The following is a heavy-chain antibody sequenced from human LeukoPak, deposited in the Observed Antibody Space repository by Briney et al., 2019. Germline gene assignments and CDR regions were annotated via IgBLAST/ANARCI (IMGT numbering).Heavy chain of an antibody. D-gene: IGHD2-15*01. V-gene: IGHV3-23*01. CDR3: AKYGVVLPPGSHIPHWFDP. CDR1: GFTFSSYA. CDR2: VVGGGAT. Sequence: PGGSLRLSCAASGFTFSSYAMTWVRHAPGKGLEGVSTVVGGGATFYAATVKGRFTISIDKSKNTLYLQMNSLRGDDTAVYYCAKYGVVLPPGSHIPHWFDPWGQGSLVTVSS. J-gene: IGHJ5*02.